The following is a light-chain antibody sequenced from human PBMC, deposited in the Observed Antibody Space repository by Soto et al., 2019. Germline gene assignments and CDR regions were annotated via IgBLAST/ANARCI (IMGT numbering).Light chain of an antibody. V-gene: IGLV2-14*01. CDR3: TSYTSGTDV. CDR2: EVS. CDR1: SSDVGTYNY. J-gene: IGLJ1*01. Sequence: QSALTQPASVSGSPGQSITISCTGTSSDVGTYNYVSWYQQHPGKAPKLMIFEVSNRPSGVSNRFSGSKSGNTASLTISGLQAEDEADYYCTSYTSGTDVFVTGTKLTVL.